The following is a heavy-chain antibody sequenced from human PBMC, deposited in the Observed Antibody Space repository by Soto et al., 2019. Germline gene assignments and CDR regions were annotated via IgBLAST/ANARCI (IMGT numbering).Heavy chain of an antibody. J-gene: IGHJ5*02. CDR2: IKGDGSTT. V-gene: IGHV3-74*01. Sequence: GGSLRLSCTASGFTFSISWMHWVRQGPGMGLVWVAHIKGDGSTTNYADSVKGRFTISRDNAKNTLYLQMNSLRVEDTAVYYCARDRGRGLHDPWVQGTLVTFS. D-gene: IGHD3-10*01. CDR1: GFTFSISW. CDR3: ARDRGRGLHDP.